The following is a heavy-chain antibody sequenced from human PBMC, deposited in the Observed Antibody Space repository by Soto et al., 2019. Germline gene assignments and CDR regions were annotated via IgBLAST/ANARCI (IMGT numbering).Heavy chain of an antibody. Sequence: EVQLVESGGGLVQPGGSLRLSCAASGFTFSSYSMNWVRQAPGKGLEWVSYISGSSRTIYYADSVRGRFTISRDNAKNSLYLQMNSLRAEGTAVCSCPRDSAGHGDCSCSYAMDVWGQGTTVTVSS. V-gene: IGHV3-48*01. CDR2: ISGSSRTI. D-gene: IGHD6-19*01. J-gene: IGHJ6*02. CDR1: GFTFSSYS. CDR3: PRDSAGHGDCSCSYAMDV.